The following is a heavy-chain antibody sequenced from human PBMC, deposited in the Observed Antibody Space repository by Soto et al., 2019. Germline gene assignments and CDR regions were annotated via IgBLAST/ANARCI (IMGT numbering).Heavy chain of an antibody. CDR2: INSDGSST. Sequence: GGSLRLSCAASAFTFSSYWMHWVRQAPGKGLVWVSRINSDGSSTNYADSVKGRFTVSRDNAKNTLYLQMSSLRAEDTAVYYCATGDYVSVAFDIWGQGTMVTVSS. V-gene: IGHV3-74*01. D-gene: IGHD4-17*01. CDR1: AFTFSSYW. CDR3: ATGDYVSVAFDI. J-gene: IGHJ3*02.